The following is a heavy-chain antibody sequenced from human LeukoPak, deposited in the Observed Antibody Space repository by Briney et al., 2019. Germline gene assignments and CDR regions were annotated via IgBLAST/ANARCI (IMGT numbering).Heavy chain of an antibody. CDR1: GFTFSSYS. CDR3: ARDYDILTGSGYFDY. J-gene: IGHJ4*02. Sequence: GGSLRLPCAASGFTFSSYSMNWVRQAPGKGLEWVSSISSSSSYIYYADSVKGRFTISRDNAKNSLYLQMNSLRAEDTAVYYCARDYDILTGSGYFDYWGQGTLVTVSS. V-gene: IGHV3-21*01. D-gene: IGHD3-9*01. CDR2: ISSSSSYI.